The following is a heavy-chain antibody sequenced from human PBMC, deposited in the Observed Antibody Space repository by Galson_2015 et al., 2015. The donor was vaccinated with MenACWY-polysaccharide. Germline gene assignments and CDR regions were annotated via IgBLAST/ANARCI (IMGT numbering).Heavy chain of an antibody. V-gene: IGHV4-59*01. Sequence: NYNPSLKSRVTISVDTSKNQFSLKLSSVTAADTAVYYCARATRFYYYGSGSMGPFDYWGQGTLVTVSS. CDR3: ARATRFYYYGSGSMGPFDY. J-gene: IGHJ4*02. D-gene: IGHD3-10*01.